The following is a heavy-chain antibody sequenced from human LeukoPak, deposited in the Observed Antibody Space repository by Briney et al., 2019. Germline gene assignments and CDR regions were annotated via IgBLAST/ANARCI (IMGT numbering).Heavy chain of an antibody. CDR1: GYTFTSYG. CDR3: ARGAGYDFWSGYVPHYFDY. D-gene: IGHD3-3*01. J-gene: IGHJ4*02. V-gene: IGHV1-18*01. CDR2: ISAYNGNT. Sequence: AASVKVSCKASGYTFTSYGISLVRQAPGQGLEWMGWISAYNGNTNYAQKLQGRVTMTTDTSTSTAYMELRSLRSDDTAVYYCARGAGYDFWSGYVPHYFDYWGQGTLVTVSS.